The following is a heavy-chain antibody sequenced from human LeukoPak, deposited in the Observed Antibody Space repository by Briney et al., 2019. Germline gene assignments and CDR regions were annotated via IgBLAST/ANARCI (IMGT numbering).Heavy chain of an antibody. D-gene: IGHD3-10*01. CDR3: ASQLWFGELFSDAFDI. Sequence: GGSLRLSCAASGFTVSSNYMSWVRQAPGKGLEWVSVIYSGGSTYYADSVKGRFTTSRDNSKNTLYLQMNSLRAEDTAVYYCASQLWFGELFSDAFDIWGQGTMVTVTS. V-gene: IGHV3-53*01. CDR2: IYSGGST. J-gene: IGHJ3*02. CDR1: GFTVSSNY.